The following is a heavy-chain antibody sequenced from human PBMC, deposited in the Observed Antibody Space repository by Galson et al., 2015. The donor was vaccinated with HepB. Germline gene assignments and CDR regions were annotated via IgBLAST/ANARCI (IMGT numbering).Heavy chain of an antibody. V-gene: IGHV3-23*01. D-gene: IGHD1-1*01. J-gene: IGHJ5*02. Sequence: SLRLSRAASGFTFNNDVMTWVRQAPGKGLEWISSIRGSGTDTYYADSVKGRFTITRDNSKNTLYLQMNSLRVEDTAIYYCAKAPTGWPNWFDPWGQGTLVTVSS. CDR2: IRGSGTDT. CDR1: GFTFNNDV. CDR3: AKAPTGWPNWFDP.